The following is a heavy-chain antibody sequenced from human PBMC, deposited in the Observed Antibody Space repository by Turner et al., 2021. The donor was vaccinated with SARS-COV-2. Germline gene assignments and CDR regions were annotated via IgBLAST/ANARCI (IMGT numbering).Heavy chain of an antibody. CDR2: VHYTGST. D-gene: IGHD1-26*01. V-gene: IGHV4-39*01. CDR3: ARGGWSDYVESTPFDI. J-gene: IGHJ3*02. CDR1: SGSIRPTTYY. Sequence: QLQLQESGPGLLRPSETLSLTRPVSSGSIRPTTYYWGWIRRPPGKGLEWIGSVHYTGSTYYNPSLKSRVTVSIDTPKNQFSLKLSSVTAADTAVYYCARGGWSDYVESTPFDIWGQGTVVTISS.